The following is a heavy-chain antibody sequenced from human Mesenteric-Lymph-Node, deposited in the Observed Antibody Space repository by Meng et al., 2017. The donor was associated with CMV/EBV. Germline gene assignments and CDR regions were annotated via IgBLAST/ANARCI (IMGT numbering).Heavy chain of an antibody. CDR2: INPNSGGT. J-gene: IGHJ4*02. D-gene: IGHD5-18*01. CDR3: ASSRGYSYDY. V-gene: IGHV1-2*02. CDR1: GYTFTGKY. Sequence: ASVKISCKASGYTFTGKYIHWVRQAPGQGLEWMGWINPNSGGTNYAQKFQGRVTMTRDTSISTAYMELRSLRSDDTAVYYCASSRGYSYDYWGQGTLVTVSS.